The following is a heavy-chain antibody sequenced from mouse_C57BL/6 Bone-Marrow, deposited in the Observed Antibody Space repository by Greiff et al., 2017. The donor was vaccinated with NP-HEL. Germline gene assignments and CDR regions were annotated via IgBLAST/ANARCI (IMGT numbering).Heavy chain of an antibody. J-gene: IGHJ3*01. CDR3: ARGGYYGSSPWFAY. CDR1: GYTFTSYG. Sequence: QVQLQQSGAELARPGASVKLSCKASGYTFTSYGISWVKQRPGQGLEWLGGISPRRGNTYYNEKFKGKATLTADKSSSTAYMELRSLTSEDSAVYFCARGGYYGSSPWFAYWGQGTLVTVSA. CDR2: ISPRRGNT. D-gene: IGHD1-1*01. V-gene: IGHV1-81*01.